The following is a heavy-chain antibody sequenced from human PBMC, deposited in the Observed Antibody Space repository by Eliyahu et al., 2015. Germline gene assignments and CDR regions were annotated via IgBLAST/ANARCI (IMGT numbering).Heavy chain of an antibody. CDR1: SGSLXGYF. CDR2: INHSGST. D-gene: IGHD1-1*01. J-gene: IGHJ6*03. CDR3: ARGRYRVPLSPKYYYMDV. Sequence: QLEQWGAGLLKPSETLSLTCGVYSGSLXGYFWNWIRQPPGQKLEWLGEINHSGSTKYNPSLKSRVTISVDTSKSQFSLKLRSVTVADTALYFCARGRYRVPLSPKYYYMDVWGKGTTVTISS. V-gene: IGHV4-34*02.